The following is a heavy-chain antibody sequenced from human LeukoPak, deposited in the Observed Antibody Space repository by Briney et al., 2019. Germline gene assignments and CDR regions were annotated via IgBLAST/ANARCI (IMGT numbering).Heavy chain of an antibody. V-gene: IGHV1-46*01. J-gene: IGHJ5*02. CDR1: GYTFSTYY. CDR3: AREVGGTFSWFDP. Sequence: ASVKVSSKAPGYTFSTYYMYCGRQTPGQRXEWMGIINPSGGSTSYAQKFQGRVTMTRDTSTSTLYMELSSLRSEDTAVCYCAREVGGTFSWFDPWGQGTLVTVSS. D-gene: IGHD1-26*01. CDR2: INPSGGST.